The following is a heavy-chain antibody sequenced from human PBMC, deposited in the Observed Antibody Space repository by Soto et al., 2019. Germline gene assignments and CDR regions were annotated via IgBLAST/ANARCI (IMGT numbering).Heavy chain of an antibody. J-gene: IGHJ4*02. CDR1: GFTFSNAW. V-gene: IGHV3-15*01. CDR2: IKSKTDGGTT. D-gene: IGHD3-22*01. Sequence: GGSLRLSCAASGFTFSNAWMSWVRQAPGKGLEWVGRIKSKTDGGTTDYAAPVKGRFTISRDDSKNTLYLQMNSLKTEDTAVYYCTTDTPIVVVIAGGLYFDYWGQGTLVTVSS. CDR3: TTDTPIVVVIAGGLYFDY.